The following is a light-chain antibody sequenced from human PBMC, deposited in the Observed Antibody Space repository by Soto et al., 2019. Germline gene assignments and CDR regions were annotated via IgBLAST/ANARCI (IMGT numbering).Light chain of an antibody. CDR1: STDVDTYNY. J-gene: IGLJ1*01. CDR2: DVN. CDR3: CSHKTGSTSYV. V-gene: IGLV2-14*03. Sequence: QSVLTPPASVSGSPGQSITISCSGISTDVDTYNYVSWYQLHPGEAPKVLIYDVNSRPSGVSNRFSGSRSGNTASLTISGLQAEDEAHYYCCSHKTGSTSYVFGTGTKVTV.